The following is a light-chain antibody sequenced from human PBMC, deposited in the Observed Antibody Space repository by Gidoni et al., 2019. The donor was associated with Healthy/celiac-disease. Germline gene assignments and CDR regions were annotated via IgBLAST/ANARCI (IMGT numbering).Light chain of an antibody. V-gene: IGKV4-1*01. CDR2: WAS. J-gene: IGKJ1*01. CDR3: QQYYSTPWT. CDR1: QSVLYSSNNKNY. Sequence: DLVMTQSPYSLAVSLDARATINCKSSQSVLYSSNNKNYLAWYQQKPGQPPKLLIYWASTRESGVPDRFSGSGSGTDFTLTISSLQAEDVAVYYCQQYYSTPWTFGQGTKVEIK.